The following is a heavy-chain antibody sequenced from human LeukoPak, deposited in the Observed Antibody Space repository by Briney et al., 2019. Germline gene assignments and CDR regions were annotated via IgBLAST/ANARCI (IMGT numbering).Heavy chain of an antibody. CDR1: GGSISSYY. Sequence: SETLSLTCTVSGGSISSYYWSWSRQPPGKGLEWIGYIYYSGSTNYNPSLKSRVTISVDTSKNQFSLKLSSVTAADTAVYYCARIAVAGGVAEYFQHWGQGTLVTVSS. D-gene: IGHD6-19*01. V-gene: IGHV4-59*08. CDR3: ARIAVAGGVAEYFQH. J-gene: IGHJ1*01. CDR2: IYYSGST.